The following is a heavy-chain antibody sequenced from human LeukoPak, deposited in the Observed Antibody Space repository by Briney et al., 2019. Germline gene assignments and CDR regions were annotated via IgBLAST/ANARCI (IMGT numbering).Heavy chain of an antibody. V-gene: IGHV1-8*01. CDR3: ARVKGLWFGEPAVSEY. J-gene: IGHJ4*02. D-gene: IGHD3-10*01. CDR1: GYTFTSYD. Sequence: VSVKVSCKASGYTFTSYDINWVRQATGQGLEWMGWMNPNSGNTGYAQKFQGRVTMTRNTSISTAYMELSSLRSEDTAVYYCARVKGLWFGEPAVSEYWGQGTLVTVSS. CDR2: MNPNSGNT.